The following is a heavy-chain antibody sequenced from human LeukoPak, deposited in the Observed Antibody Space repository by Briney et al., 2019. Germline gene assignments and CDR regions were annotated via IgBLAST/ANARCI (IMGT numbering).Heavy chain of an antibody. J-gene: IGHJ3*02. Sequence: SVKVSCKASGCTFSGYTINWVRQAPGQGLVWMGRIIATFDIGDYAQKFQGRVTMTADKPTSTAYMELSSLRSDDTAVYYCAPTRGDSSAFDMWGQGTMVTVSS. D-gene: IGHD3-3*01. V-gene: IGHV1-69*02. CDR3: APTRGDSSAFDM. CDR1: GCTFSGYT. CDR2: IIATFDIG.